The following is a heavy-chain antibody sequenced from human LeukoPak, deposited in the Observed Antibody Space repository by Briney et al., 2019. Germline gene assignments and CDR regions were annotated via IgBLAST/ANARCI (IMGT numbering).Heavy chain of an antibody. CDR2: IWYDGSQK. Sequence: PGGSLRLSCAASGNTFSTSGMHRVRQAPGKGLEWVAVIWYDGSQKYYADSVKGRFTISRDNSKDTLFLQMNSLTLEDTAVYYCAKDTGHLILGDYWGQGTLVIVSS. J-gene: IGHJ4*02. CDR3: AKDTGHLILGDY. V-gene: IGHV3-33*06. D-gene: IGHD7-27*01. CDR1: GNTFSTSG.